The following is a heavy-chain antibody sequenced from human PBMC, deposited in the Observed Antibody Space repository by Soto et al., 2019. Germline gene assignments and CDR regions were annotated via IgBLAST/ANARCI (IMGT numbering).Heavy chain of an antibody. Sequence: ASVKVSCKASGYTFTGCYMHWVRQAPGQGLEWMGWINPNSGGTNYAQKFQGRVTMTRDTSISTAYMELSRLRSDDTAAYYCATDRMPILAVPAAPGPLFRGRSVGPYGMDVWGQGTTVTVSS. V-gene: IGHV1-2*02. J-gene: IGHJ6*02. D-gene: IGHD2-2*01. CDR2: INPNSGGT. CDR3: ATDRMPILAVPAAPGPLFRGRSVGPYGMDV. CDR1: GYTFTGCY.